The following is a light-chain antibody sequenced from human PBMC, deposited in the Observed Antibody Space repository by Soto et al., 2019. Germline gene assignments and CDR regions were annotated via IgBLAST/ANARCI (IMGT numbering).Light chain of an antibody. CDR2: VAS. Sequence: IQLTQSPSSLSASVGDRVTITCRASQAISSLLAWYQQKPRKAPKLLVYVASTLQSGVPSRFSGSGSGTDFTLTISSLQPEDFATYYCQQSYRTPRTFGQGTKVDIK. CDR1: QAISSL. J-gene: IGKJ1*01. CDR3: QQSYRTPRT. V-gene: IGKV1-9*01.